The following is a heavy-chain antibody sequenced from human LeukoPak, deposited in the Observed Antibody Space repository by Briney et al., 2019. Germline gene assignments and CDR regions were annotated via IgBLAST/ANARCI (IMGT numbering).Heavy chain of an antibody. CDR1: GFTFDDYA. V-gene: IGHV3-9*01. Sequence: PGRSLRLSCAASGFTFDDYAMHWVRQAPGKGLEWVSGISWNSGSIGYADSVQGRFTISRDNAKNSLYLQMNSLRAEDTALYYCAKDMQYQLLLGWFDPWGQGTLVTVSS. CDR2: ISWNSGSI. CDR3: AKDMQYQLLLGWFDP. D-gene: IGHD2-2*01. J-gene: IGHJ5*02.